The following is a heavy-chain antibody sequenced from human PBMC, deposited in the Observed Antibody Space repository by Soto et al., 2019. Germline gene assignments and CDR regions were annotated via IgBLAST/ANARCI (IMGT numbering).Heavy chain of an antibody. CDR1: GGTFSTYP. CDR3: ARGATLRISWYFWFDP. D-gene: IGHD6-13*01. Sequence: QVQLVQSGAELRMPGSSVKVSCKASGGTFSTYPINWVRQAPGQGLEWMGGIIPLCGTTNYAQKFTGRVTITADESTSTAYMELSRLRAEAAAVYCCARGATLRISWYFWFDPLCAGRLVSGSS. J-gene: IGHJ5*02. CDR2: IIPLCGTT. V-gene: IGHV1-69*01.